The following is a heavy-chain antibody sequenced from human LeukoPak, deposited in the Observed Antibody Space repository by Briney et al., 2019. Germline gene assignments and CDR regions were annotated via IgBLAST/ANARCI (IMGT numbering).Heavy chain of an antibody. Sequence: ASVKLCCSASAYSFTGYYIHLVRQAPGQGLELMGWFNPNSGGTNYALQFQGRVTMTRDTSISTAYMEVSGLRSNDTAVYYCARGRADGYSGYDFGGYWGQGTRVSVSS. J-gene: IGHJ4*02. CDR1: AYSFTGYY. CDR3: ARGRADGYSGYDFGGY. CDR2: FNPNSGGT. D-gene: IGHD5-12*01. V-gene: IGHV1-2*02.